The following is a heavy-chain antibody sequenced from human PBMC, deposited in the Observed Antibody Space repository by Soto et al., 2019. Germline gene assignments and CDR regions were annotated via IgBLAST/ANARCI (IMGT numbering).Heavy chain of an antibody. Sequence: ASVKVSCKASGYTFTSYGISWVRQAPGQGLEWMGWISPYNGNTNYDQNLQGRVTMTTDTSTNTAYMELRSLRSGDTAVYYCARDRRGSNSWPWEPDFWGQGTLVTVSS. D-gene: IGHD6-13*01. CDR1: GYTFTSYG. CDR3: ARDRRGSNSWPWEPDF. V-gene: IGHV1-18*01. CDR2: ISPYNGNT. J-gene: IGHJ4*02.